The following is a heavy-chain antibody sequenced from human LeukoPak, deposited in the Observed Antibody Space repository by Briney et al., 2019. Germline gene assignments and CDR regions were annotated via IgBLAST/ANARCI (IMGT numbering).Heavy chain of an antibody. Sequence: PGGSLRLSCAASGFTVSSNYMSWVRQAPGKGLEWVSIIYSGGTIHYADSVKGRFTISRDNTKNTLYLQMNSLRAEDTAVYYCATGYDFGFDPWGQGTLVTVSS. CDR2: IYSGGTI. V-gene: IGHV3-53*01. CDR1: GFTVSSNY. J-gene: IGHJ5*02. CDR3: ATGYDFGFDP. D-gene: IGHD5-12*01.